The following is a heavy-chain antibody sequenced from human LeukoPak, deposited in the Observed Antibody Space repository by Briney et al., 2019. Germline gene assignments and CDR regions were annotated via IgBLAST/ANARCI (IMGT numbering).Heavy chain of an antibody. J-gene: IGHJ4*02. Sequence: MASETLSLTCAVYGGSFSGYYWSWIRQPPGKGLEWIGEINHSGSTNYNPSLKSRVTISVDTSKNQFSLKLSSVTAADTAVYYCARGRGTIFGVVIIPPYFDYWGQGTLVTVSS. CDR2: INHSGST. D-gene: IGHD3-3*01. CDR1: GGSFSGYY. CDR3: ARGRGTIFGVVIIPPYFDY. V-gene: IGHV4-34*01.